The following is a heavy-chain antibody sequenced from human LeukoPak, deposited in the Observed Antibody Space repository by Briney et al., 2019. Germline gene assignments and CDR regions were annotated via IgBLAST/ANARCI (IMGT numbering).Heavy chain of an antibody. CDR3: AREDIIGIY. D-gene: IGHD1-20*01. V-gene: IGHV4-4*07. J-gene: IGHJ4*02. Sequence: PSETLSLTCTVSGGSISTYYWSWIRQPAGKGLEWIGRTSTSGSTNYSPSLKSRITMSLDMSKDQFSLKLTSVTAADTAVYYCAREDIIGIYWGQGTLVTVSA. CDR1: GGSISTYY. CDR2: TSTSGST.